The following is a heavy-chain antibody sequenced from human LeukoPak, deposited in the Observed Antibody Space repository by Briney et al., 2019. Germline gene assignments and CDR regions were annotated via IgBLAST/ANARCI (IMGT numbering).Heavy chain of an antibody. Sequence: PGGSLRLSCAASGFTFSSYSMNWVRQAPGRGLEWVSYISSSSSTIYYADSVKGRFTISRDNAKNPLYLQMNSLRAEDTAVYYCARDRGIAAAGPYYYYYYYMDVWGKGTTVTVSS. J-gene: IGHJ6*03. CDR1: GFTFSSYS. D-gene: IGHD6-13*01. CDR2: ISSSSSTI. V-gene: IGHV3-48*04. CDR3: ARDRGIAAAGPYYYYYYYMDV.